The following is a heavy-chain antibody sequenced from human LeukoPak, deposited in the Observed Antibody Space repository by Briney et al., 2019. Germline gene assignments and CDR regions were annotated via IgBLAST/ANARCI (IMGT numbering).Heavy chain of an antibody. D-gene: IGHD4-17*01. CDR2: ISWNSGSI. J-gene: IGHJ4*02. Sequence: GGSLRLSCAASGFTFDDYAMHWVRQAPGKGLEWVSGISWNSGSIGYADSVKGRFTISRDNAKNSLYLQMNSLRAEDTAVYYCARDRDYGAGSDYWGQGILVTVSS. V-gene: IGHV3-9*01. CDR1: GFTFDDYA. CDR3: ARDRDYGAGSDY.